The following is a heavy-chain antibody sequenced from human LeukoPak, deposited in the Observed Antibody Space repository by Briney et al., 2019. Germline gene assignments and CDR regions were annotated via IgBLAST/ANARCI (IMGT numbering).Heavy chain of an antibody. D-gene: IGHD3-22*01. Sequence: SETLSLTCSVSGYSISSGYYWGWIRQPPGKGLEWIGNIYQSGNTNYNPSLRGRVTISVDTSKNQFSLRLRSVTAADTAVYYCARVTGYMIEDYFDYWGQGTLVTVSS. V-gene: IGHV4-38-2*02. CDR3: ARVTGYMIEDYFDY. J-gene: IGHJ4*02. CDR2: IYQSGNT. CDR1: GYSISSGYY.